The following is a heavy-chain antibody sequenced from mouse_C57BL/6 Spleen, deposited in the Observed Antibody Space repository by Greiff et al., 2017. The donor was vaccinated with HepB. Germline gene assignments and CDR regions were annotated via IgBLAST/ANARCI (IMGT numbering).Heavy chain of an antibody. CDR3: ARQNYGVDAMDY. D-gene: IGHD1-1*01. CDR1: GFSLTSYG. V-gene: IGHV2-6-1*01. CDR2: IWSDGST. J-gene: IGHJ4*01. Sequence: QVQLQQSGPGLVAPSQSLSITCTVSGFSLTSYGVHWVRQPPGKGLEWLVVIWSDGSTTYNSAHKSRLSICKDNSKSQVFLKMNSLQTDDTAMYYVARQNYGVDAMDYWGQGTSVTVSA.